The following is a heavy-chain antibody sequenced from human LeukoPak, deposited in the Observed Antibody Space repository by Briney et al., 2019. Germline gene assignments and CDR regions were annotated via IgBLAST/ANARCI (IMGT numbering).Heavy chain of an antibody. D-gene: IGHD3-9*01. Sequence: SETLSLTCTVSGGSISSYYWSWIRQPPGKGLEWIGYIYYSGSTNYSPSLKSRVTISVDTSKNQFSLKLSSVTAADTAVYYCARGGRYFGPLDAFDIWGQGTMVTVSS. CDR1: GGSISSYY. V-gene: IGHV4-59*01. J-gene: IGHJ3*02. CDR3: ARGGRYFGPLDAFDI. CDR2: IYYSGST.